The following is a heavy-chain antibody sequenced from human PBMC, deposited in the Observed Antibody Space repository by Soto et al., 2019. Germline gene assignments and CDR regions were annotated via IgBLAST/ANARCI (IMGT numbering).Heavy chain of an antibody. CDR3: AKLCSDHGMPPDY. CDR2: VSKDGGTK. J-gene: IGHJ4*02. D-gene: IGHD2-15*01. V-gene: IGHV3-30*18. Sequence: QVHLVESGGGVVQPGRSLRLSCAASGFSFSSYGMHWVRQAPGKGLEWVAVVSKDGGTKFYKDSVMGRFTISRDNSKNALYLQLSSLRPEYTALYYCAKLCSDHGMPPDYRGQVTLVSVSS. CDR1: GFSFSSYG.